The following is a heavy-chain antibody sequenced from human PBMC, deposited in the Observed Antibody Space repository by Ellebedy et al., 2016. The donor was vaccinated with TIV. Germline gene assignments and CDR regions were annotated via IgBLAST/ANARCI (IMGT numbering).Heavy chain of an antibody. CDR3: ARMGGGWLHLNWFDP. V-gene: IGHV5-51*01. J-gene: IGHJ5*02. Sequence: GESLKISXKGSGYSFTSYWIGWVRQMPGKGLEWMGIIYPDDSDTRYSPSFQGQVTISADKSISTAYLQWSSLKASDTAMYYCARMGGGWLHLNWFDPWGQGTLVTVSS. CDR1: GYSFTSYW. D-gene: IGHD5-24*01. CDR2: IYPDDSDT.